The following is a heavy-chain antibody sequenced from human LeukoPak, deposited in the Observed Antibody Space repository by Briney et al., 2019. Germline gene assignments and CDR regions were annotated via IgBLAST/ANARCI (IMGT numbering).Heavy chain of an antibody. CDR1: GFTFSYHW. CDR2: IKNDGAVK. D-gene: IGHD3-3*01. CDR3: ATMTRPDFYFDY. J-gene: IGHJ4*02. V-gene: IGHV3-7*01. Sequence: GGSLRLSCAASGFTFSYHWMTWVRQAPGKGLEWVANIKNDGAVKNYVDSVKGRFTISRDNAKNSLYLQMNSLRAEDTAVYYCATMTRPDFYFDYWGQGTLVTVSS.